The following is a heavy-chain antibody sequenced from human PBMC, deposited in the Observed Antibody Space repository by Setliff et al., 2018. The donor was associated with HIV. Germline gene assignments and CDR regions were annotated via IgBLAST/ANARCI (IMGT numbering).Heavy chain of an antibody. Sequence: SETLSLTCAVSGGSISSSNWWSWVRQPPGKGLEWIGEIYHSGGTNYNPSLKSRVTMSVDTSKNQFSLRLSSVTAADTAVYYCARGAIAAAGDFDYWGQGTLVTVSS. J-gene: IGHJ4*02. V-gene: IGHV4-4*02. CDR2: IYHSGGT. CDR1: GGSISSSNW. D-gene: IGHD6-13*01. CDR3: ARGAIAAAGDFDY.